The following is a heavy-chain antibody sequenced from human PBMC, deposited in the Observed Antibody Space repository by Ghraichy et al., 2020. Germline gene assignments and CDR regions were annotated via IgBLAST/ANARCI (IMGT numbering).Heavy chain of an antibody. D-gene: IGHD3-3*01. Sequence: GGSLRLSCAASGFTFSSYGMHWVRQAPGKGLEWAAVISYDGSNKYNADSVKGRFTISRDNSKNTLYLQMNSLRAEDTAVYYCAKDFADDFWSGYSWTYYGMDVWGQGTTVTVSS. J-gene: IGHJ6*02. CDR1: GFTFSSYG. CDR3: AKDFADDFWSGYSWTYYGMDV. V-gene: IGHV3-30*18. CDR2: ISYDGSNK.